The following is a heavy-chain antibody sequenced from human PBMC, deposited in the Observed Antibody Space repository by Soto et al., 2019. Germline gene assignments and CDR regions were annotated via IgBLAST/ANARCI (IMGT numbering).Heavy chain of an antibody. CDR3: ARLIGRAWFDP. CDR1: GGSISNYY. J-gene: IGHJ5*02. V-gene: IGHV4-59*08. CDR2: IYSSENT. Sequence: QVQLQESGPGLVKPSETMSLTGTVSGGSISNYYWSWIRQPPGKGLEWIGYIYSSENTNYNPSLKSRVNISVAMSKKQFSLKLSSVTAGYTAVYYCARLIGRAWFDPWGQGTLVTVSS.